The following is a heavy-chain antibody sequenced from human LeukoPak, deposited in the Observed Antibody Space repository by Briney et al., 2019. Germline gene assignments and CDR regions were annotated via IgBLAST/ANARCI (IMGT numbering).Heavy chain of an antibody. CDR2: IKQDGSEK. CDR1: GFTFSSYW. D-gene: IGHD5-24*01. V-gene: IGHV3-7*01. J-gene: IGHJ4*02. Sequence: GGSLRVSCAASGFTFSSYWMSWVRQAPGKGLEWVANIKQDGSEKYYVDSVKGRFTISRDNAKNSLYLQMNSLRAEDTAVYYCARDSGDGYNDYWGQGTLVTVSS. CDR3: ARDSGDGYNDY.